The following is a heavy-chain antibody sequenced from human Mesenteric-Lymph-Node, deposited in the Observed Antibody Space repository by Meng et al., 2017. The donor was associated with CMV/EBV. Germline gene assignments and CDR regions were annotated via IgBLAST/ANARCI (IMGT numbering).Heavy chain of an antibody. CDR3: ARVPLRFLEWLYFDY. CDR2: VYYSGST. CDR1: GDSINTGGYF. J-gene: IGHJ4*02. D-gene: IGHD3-3*01. Sequence: SETLSLTCTVSGDSINTGGYFWSWVRQLPGKGLEWIGYVYYSGSTNYNPSLKSRVTISVDTSKNQFSLKLSSVTAADTAVYYCARVPLRFLEWLYFDYWGQGTLVTVSS. V-gene: IGHV4-61*08.